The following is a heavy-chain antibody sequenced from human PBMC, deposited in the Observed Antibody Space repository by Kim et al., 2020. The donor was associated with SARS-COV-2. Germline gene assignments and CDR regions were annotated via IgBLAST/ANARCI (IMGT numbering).Heavy chain of an antibody. J-gene: IGHJ3*02. CDR3: ARDHGYTPGNAFDI. D-gene: IGHD5-12*01. CDR2: IIPIFGTA. Sequence: SVKVSCKASGGTFSSYAISWVRQAPGQGLEWMGGIIPIFGTANYAQKFQGRVTITADESTSTAYMELSSLRSEDTAVYYCARDHGYTPGNAFDIWGQGTMVTVSS. CDR1: GGTFSSYA. V-gene: IGHV1-69*13.